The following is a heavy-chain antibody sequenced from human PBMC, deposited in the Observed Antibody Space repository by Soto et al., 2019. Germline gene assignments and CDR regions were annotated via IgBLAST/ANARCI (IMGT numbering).Heavy chain of an antibody. CDR2: IKSKTDGGTT. CDR1: GFTFSNAW. D-gene: IGHD3-3*01. Sequence: PGGSLRLSCAASGFTFSNAWMSWVRQAPGKGLEWVGRIKSKTDGGTTDYAAPVKGRFTISRDDSKNTLYLQMNSLKTEDTAVYYCTTDYRALDFWSGYSDAFDIWGQGTTVTVSS. J-gene: IGHJ3*02. CDR3: TTDYRALDFWSGYSDAFDI. V-gene: IGHV3-15*01.